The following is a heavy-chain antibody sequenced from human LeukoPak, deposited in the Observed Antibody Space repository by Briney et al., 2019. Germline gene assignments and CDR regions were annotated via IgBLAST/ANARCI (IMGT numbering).Heavy chain of an antibody. J-gene: IGHJ3*02. D-gene: IGHD2-21*01. V-gene: IGHV1-69*01. Sequence: SSVKVSCKASGGTFSSYAISWVRQAPGQGLEWMGGIIAIFGTANYAQKFQGRVTITADESTSTAYMELSSLRSEDTAVYYCAGDCGGDCYSPEPDAFDIWGQGTMVTVSS. CDR2: IIAIFGTA. CDR3: AGDCGGDCYSPEPDAFDI. CDR1: GGTFSSYA.